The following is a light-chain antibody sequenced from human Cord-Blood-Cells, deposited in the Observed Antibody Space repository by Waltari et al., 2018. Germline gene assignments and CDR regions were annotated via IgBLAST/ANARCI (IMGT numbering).Light chain of an antibody. Sequence: QSVLTQPPSVSGAPGQRVTISCTGSSSNIGAGYDVHWYQQLPGTAPKLRIYVSSNRPSGVPDRFSGSKSGTSASLAITGLQAEDEADYYCQSYDSSLSVVFGGGTKLTVL. CDR3: QSYDSSLSVV. J-gene: IGLJ2*01. V-gene: IGLV1-40*01. CDR2: VSS. CDR1: SSNIGAGYD.